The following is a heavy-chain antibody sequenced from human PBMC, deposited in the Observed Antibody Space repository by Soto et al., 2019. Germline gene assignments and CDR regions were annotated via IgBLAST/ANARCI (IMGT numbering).Heavy chain of an antibody. D-gene: IGHD2-2*02. CDR2: ISESGGST. J-gene: IGHJ4*02. V-gene: IGHV3-23*01. CDR3: ARRSYCSSAGCDKFFDI. CDR1: GFFFSNYG. Sequence: LRLSCAGSGFFFSNYGMSWVRQAPGKGLEWVSSISESGGSTYYAGSVKGRFTLSRDNSKGTLYLQLNSLRPEDTAVYYCARRSYCSSAGCDKFFDIWGQGTLVTVSS.